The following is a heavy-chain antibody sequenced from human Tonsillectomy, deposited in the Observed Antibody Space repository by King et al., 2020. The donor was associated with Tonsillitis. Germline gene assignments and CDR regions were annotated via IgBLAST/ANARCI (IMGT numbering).Heavy chain of an antibody. CDR2: ISSSSSYT. Sequence: VQLVESGGGLVKPGGSLRLSCAASGFSFSDYYMSWIRQAPGKGLEWVSYISSSSSYTIYADSVKGRFTISRDNGQNSLFLQMNSLRGEDTAVYYCARGTDQFDGSGLGYWGQGTLVTVSS. V-gene: IGHV3-11*06. CDR1: GFSFSDYY. CDR3: ARGTDQFDGSGLGY. D-gene: IGHD3-22*01. J-gene: IGHJ4*02.